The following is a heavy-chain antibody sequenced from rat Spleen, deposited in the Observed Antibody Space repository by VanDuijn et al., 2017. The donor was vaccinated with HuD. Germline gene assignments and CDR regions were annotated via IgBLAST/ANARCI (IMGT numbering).Heavy chain of an antibody. D-gene: IGHD1-4*01. CDR3: ARSHGYTSWFAY. Sequence: EVQLQESGPGLVKPSQSLSLTCSVTGFSITTHYWDWIRKFPGNKLEWLGYINSAGSTNYNPSLKSRISITRYTSKNQFFLQVNSVTTEDTATYYCARSHGYTSWFAYWGQGTLVTVSS. J-gene: IGHJ3*01. CDR1: GFSITTHY. V-gene: IGHV3-3*01. CDR2: INSAGST.